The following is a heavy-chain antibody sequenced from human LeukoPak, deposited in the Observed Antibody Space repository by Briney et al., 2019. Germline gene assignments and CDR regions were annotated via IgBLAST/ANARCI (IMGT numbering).Heavy chain of an antibody. Sequence: ASVKVSCKASGYTFTSYDINWVRQATGQGLEWMGWMNPNSGNTGYAQKFQGRVTMTRNTSISTAYMELSSLRSDDTAVYYCARDLGWVVVVAATYYYYMDVWGKGTTVTVSS. D-gene: IGHD2-15*01. CDR2: MNPNSGNT. V-gene: IGHV1-8*01. CDR1: GYTFTSYD. J-gene: IGHJ6*03. CDR3: ARDLGWVVVVAATYYYYMDV.